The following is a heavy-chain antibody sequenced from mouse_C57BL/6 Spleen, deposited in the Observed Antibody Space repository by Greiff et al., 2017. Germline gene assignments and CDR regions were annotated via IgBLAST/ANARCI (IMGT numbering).Heavy chain of an antibody. J-gene: IGHJ2*01. CDR1: GYTFTSYW. D-gene: IGHD4-1*01. V-gene: IGHV1-61*01. CDR2: IYPSNSDT. CDR3: ASLGGLTGFDY. Sequence: QVQLQQPGAELVRPGSSVKLSCKASGYTFTSYWMAWVKQRPGQGLEWIGNIYPSNSDTHYNQKFKDKATLTVDKSSSTASMQLSSLTSEDSAVYYCASLGGLTGFDYWGQGTHRTVSS.